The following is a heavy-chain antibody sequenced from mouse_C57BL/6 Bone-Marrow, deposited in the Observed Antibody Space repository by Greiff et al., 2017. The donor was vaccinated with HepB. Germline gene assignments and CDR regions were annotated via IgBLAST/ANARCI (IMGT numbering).Heavy chain of an antibody. V-gene: IGHV5-9-1*02. CDR3: TRYYYGSSYDYAMDY. CDR1: GFTFSSYA. CDR2: ISSGGDYI. Sequence: EVQLQESGEGLVKPGGSLKLSCAASGFTFSSYAMSWVRQTPEKRLEWVAYISSGGDYIYYADTVKGRFTISRDNARNTLYLQMSSLKSEDTAMYYCTRYYYGSSYDYAMDYWGQGTSVTVSS. J-gene: IGHJ4*01. D-gene: IGHD1-1*01.